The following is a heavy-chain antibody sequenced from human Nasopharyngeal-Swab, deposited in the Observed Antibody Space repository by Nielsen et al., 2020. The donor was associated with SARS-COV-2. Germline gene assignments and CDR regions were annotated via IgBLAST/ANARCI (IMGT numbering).Heavy chain of an antibody. V-gene: IGHV2-70*18. J-gene: IGHJ4*02. D-gene: IGHD2-21*02. Sequence: SWVRQPPGKALEWLALIDWGDDKYYSTSLKTRLTISKDTSKNQVVLTMASMDPVDTATYYCGRKPPHDFHSDYWGQGTLVTVSS. CDR2: IDWGDDK. CDR3: GRKPPHDFHSDY.